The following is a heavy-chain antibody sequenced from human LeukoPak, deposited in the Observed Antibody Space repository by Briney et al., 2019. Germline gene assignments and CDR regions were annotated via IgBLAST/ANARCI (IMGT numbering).Heavy chain of an antibody. J-gene: IGHJ1*01. CDR1: GGTFTSYA. D-gene: IGHD2-15*01. V-gene: IGHV1-69*06. Sequence: SVTVSFKASGGTFTSYAISWVRQAPGQGLEWMGGIIPIFGTANYAQKFQGRVTITRDKSTTTAYMELSSLRPEDTAVYYCASVGGSRKRNFQHWGQGTLVTGSS. CDR2: IIPIFGTA. CDR3: ASVGGSRKRNFQH.